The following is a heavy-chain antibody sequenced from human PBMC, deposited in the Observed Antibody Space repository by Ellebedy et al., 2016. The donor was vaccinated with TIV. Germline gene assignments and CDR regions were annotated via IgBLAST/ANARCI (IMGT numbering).Heavy chain of an antibody. J-gene: IGHJ3*02. V-gene: IGHV3-23*01. CDR3: ARAPSGGSWSWAFDI. D-gene: IGHD2-15*01. CDR2: ISDGGGAT. CDR1: GFTFSSYA. Sequence: GGSLRLSCAASGFTFSSYAMSWVRQAPGKGLEWVSAISDGGGATYYADSVKGRFTISRDNSKNTLYLQMNSLRGEDTAVYYCARAPSGGSWSWAFDIWGQGTMVTVSS.